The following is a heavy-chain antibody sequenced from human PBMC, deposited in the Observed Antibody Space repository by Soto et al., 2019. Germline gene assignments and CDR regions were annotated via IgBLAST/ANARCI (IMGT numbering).Heavy chain of an antibody. J-gene: IGHJ6*03. Sequence: PGGSLRLSCAASGFTFSNFAMSWVRHAPGKGLEWVSEITGSTGTTYYADSVKGRFVISRDNSKNTLHLRMNSLRAEDTAVYYCAKDTSSSPYYMDVWGKGTTVTVSS. CDR3: AKDTSSSPYYMDV. CDR1: GFTFSNFA. CDR2: ITGSTGTT. V-gene: IGHV3-23*01. D-gene: IGHD2-2*01.